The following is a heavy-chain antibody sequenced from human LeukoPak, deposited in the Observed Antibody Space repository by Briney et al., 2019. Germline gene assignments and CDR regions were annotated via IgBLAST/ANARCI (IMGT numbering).Heavy chain of an antibody. CDR1: GFTFSDYY. D-gene: IGHD3-3*01. Sequence: GGSLRLSCAASGFTFSDYYMSWIRQAPGKGLEWVSYISSSGSTIYYADSVKGRFTISRDNAKNSLYLQMNSLRAEDTAVYYCARDFWGGYAPSNSFDPWGQGTLVTVSS. V-gene: IGHV3-11*01. CDR2: ISSSGSTI. CDR3: ARDFWGGYAPSNSFDP. J-gene: IGHJ5*02.